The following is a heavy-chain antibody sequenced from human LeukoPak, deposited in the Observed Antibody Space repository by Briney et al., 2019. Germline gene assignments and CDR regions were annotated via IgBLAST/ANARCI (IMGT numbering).Heavy chain of an antibody. CDR2: ISSSSSYI. Sequence: PGGSLRLSCAASGFTFSSYSMNWVRQAPGKGLEWVSSISSSSSYIYYADSVKGRFTISRDNAKNSLYLQMNSLRAEDTAVYYCARDADSGSYLFDYWGQGTLVTVSS. V-gene: IGHV3-21*01. D-gene: IGHD1-26*01. CDR3: ARDADSGSYLFDY. CDR1: GFTFSSYS. J-gene: IGHJ4*02.